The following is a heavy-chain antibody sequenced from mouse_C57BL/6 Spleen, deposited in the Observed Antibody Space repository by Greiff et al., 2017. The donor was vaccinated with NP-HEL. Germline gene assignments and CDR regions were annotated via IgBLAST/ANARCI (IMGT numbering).Heavy chain of an antibody. CDR2: IDPSDSET. D-gene: IGHD4-1*01. Sequence: VQLQQSGAELVRPGSSVKLSCKASGYTFTSYWMHWVKQRPIQGLEWIGNIDPSDSETHYNQKFKDKATLTVDKSSSTAYMQLSSLTSEDSAVYYCARGKTGRDYAMDYWGQGTSVTVSS. J-gene: IGHJ4*01. CDR1: GYTFTSYW. CDR3: ARGKTGRDYAMDY. V-gene: IGHV1-52*01.